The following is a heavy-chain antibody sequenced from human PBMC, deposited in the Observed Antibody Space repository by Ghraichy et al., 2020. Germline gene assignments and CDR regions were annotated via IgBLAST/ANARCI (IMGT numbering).Heavy chain of an antibody. CDR2: INHSGGT. J-gene: IGHJ4*02. D-gene: IGHD2-2*01. Sequence: SETLSLTCAVYRGSFSGYYWSWIRQPPGKGLEWIGEINHSGGTNYNPSLKSRVTISVDTSKNQFSLKLSSVTAPDTAVYYCARVLVQCSSTSCYSLDYWGQGTLVTVSS. V-gene: IGHV4-34*01. CDR1: RGSFSGYY. CDR3: ARVLVQCSSTSCYSLDY.